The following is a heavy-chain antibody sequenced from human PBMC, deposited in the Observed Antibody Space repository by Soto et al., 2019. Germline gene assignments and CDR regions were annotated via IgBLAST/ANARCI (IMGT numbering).Heavy chain of an antibody. V-gene: IGHV3-48*01. Sequence: SSSSSTIYYADSVKGRFTVSRDNAKNSLYLQMNSLRAEDTAVYYCARDLGYYDSSGRRSAFDIWGQGTMVTVSS. CDR3: ARDLGYYDSSGRRSAFDI. D-gene: IGHD3-22*01. J-gene: IGHJ3*02. CDR2: SSSSSTI.